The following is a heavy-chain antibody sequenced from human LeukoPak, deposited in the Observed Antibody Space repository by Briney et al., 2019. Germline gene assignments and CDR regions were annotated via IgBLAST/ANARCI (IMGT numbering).Heavy chain of an antibody. CDR3: ARGRRGIAAAQYYYYYMDV. Sequence: GASVKVSYKASGYTFTSYDTNWVRQATGQGLEWMGWMNPNSGNTGYAQKFQGRVTMTRNTSISTAYMELSSLRSEDTAVYYCARGRRGIAAAQYYYYYMDVWGKGTTVTVSS. CDR2: MNPNSGNT. D-gene: IGHD6-13*01. CDR1: GYTFTSYD. V-gene: IGHV1-8*01. J-gene: IGHJ6*03.